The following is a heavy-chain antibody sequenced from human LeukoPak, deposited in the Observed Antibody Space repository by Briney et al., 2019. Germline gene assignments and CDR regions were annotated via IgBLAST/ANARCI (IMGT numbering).Heavy chain of an antibody. J-gene: IGHJ5*02. D-gene: IGHD6-19*01. Sequence: SETLSLTCTVSGVSISSYYWSWIRQPAGKGVEWVGRIYTSGTTNYNPSLKSRVTISVDTSKNQFSLKLSSVTAADTAVYYCARHVRKRGIAVAGTPGWFDPWGQGTLVTVSS. CDR1: GVSISSYY. CDR2: IYTSGTT. CDR3: ARHVRKRGIAVAGTPGWFDP. V-gene: IGHV4-4*07.